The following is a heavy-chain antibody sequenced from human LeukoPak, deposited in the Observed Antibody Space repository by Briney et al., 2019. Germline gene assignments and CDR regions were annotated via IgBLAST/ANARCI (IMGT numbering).Heavy chain of an antibody. CDR3: ARGSSGGTFGY. Sequence: GGSLRLSCAASGFTFSSYWMHWVRQDPGRGLVWVSYINGDGSTTDYADSVKGRFTISRDNAKNTPYLQVNSLRAEDTAVYYCARGSSGGTFGYWGQGTLVTVSS. J-gene: IGHJ4*02. CDR1: GFTFSSYW. CDR2: INGDGSTT. D-gene: IGHD3-3*02. V-gene: IGHV3-74*01.